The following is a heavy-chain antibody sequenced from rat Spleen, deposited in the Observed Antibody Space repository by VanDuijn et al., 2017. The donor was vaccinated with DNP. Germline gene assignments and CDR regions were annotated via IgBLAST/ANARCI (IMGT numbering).Heavy chain of an antibody. CDR3: AKGPNYGGWSDYFDY. V-gene: IGHV5-7*01. CDR1: GFTFNDYY. Sequence: EVQLVESGGGLVQPGRSLKLSCAVSGFTFNDYYMAWVRQAPAKGLEWVATINYDGSNIRYRDSVRGRFTISRDNARNTLYLQIDSLRSEDTAIYYCAKGPNYGGWSDYFDYWGQGVMVTVSS. CDR2: INYDGSNI. D-gene: IGHD1-11*01. J-gene: IGHJ2*01.